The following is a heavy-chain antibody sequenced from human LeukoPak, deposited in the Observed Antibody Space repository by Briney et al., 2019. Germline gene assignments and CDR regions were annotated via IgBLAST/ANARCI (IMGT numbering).Heavy chain of an antibody. J-gene: IGHJ6*02. D-gene: IGHD3-3*01. CDR3: AKESDYDFWSAYYTG. V-gene: IGHV3-23*01. Sequence: GSLRLSCEASGFIFSSYAMSWVLQAPGKGLEWVSGIIGSGGSTYYADSVKGRFTISRDNSKNTLYLHMNTLRAEDTAVYYCAKESDYDFWSAYYTGWGQGTTVTVAS. CDR2: IIGSGGST. CDR1: GFIFSSYA.